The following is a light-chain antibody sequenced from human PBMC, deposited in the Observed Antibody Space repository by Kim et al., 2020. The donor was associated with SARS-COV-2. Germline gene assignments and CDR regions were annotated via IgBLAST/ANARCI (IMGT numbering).Light chain of an antibody. CDR2: EVS. V-gene: IGLV2-14*01. CDR3: SSCTSSSTVV. Sequence: QSALTQSASVSGSPGQSINISCTGTSSDVGGYNYVSWYQQHPGKAPKLMIYEVSNRPPGVSNRFSGSMSGNTASLTISGLQAEDEADYYCSSCTSSSTVVFGGGTQLTVL. CDR1: SSDVGGYNY. J-gene: IGLJ2*01.